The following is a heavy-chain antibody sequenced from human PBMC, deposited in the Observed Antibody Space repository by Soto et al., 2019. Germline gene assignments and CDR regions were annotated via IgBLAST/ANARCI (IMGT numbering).Heavy chain of an antibody. J-gene: IGHJ5*02. CDR1: GFTVSSNY. D-gene: IGHD3-10*01. CDR2: IYSGGST. V-gene: IGHV3-66*01. CDR3: ARARWDYGSGSYRLVSPLSPGCFDP. Sequence: GGSLRLSCAASGFTVSSNYMSWVRQAPGKGLEWVSVIYSGGSTYYADSVKGRFTISRDNSKNTLYLQMNSLRAEDTAVYYCARARWDYGSGSYRLVSPLSPGCFDPWGQGTLVTVSS.